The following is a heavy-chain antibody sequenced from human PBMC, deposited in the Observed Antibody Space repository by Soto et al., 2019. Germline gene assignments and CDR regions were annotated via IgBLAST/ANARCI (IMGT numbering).Heavy chain of an antibody. Sequence: QVQLQQWGAGLLKPSETLSLTCAVYGGSFSGYYWSWIRQPPGKGLEWIGEINHSGSTNYNPSLKSRLTISIDTSKNQFSLKLSSVTAADTAVYYCARGVGIVVVVAATQHAFDIWGQGTMVTVSS. J-gene: IGHJ3*02. V-gene: IGHV4-34*01. CDR2: INHSGST. CDR3: ARGVGIVVVVAATQHAFDI. D-gene: IGHD2-15*01. CDR1: GGSFSGYY.